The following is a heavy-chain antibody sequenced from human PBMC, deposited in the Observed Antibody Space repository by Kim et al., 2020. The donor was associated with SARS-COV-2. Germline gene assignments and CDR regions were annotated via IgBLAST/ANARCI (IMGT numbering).Heavy chain of an antibody. Sequence: GGSLRLSCAASGFSYSSYGMHWVRQSPGKGLEWLAVIWYDGSSKYYADSVRGRFTISRDNSKNALNLQMNSLRADDTAVYYCAKDAGWGGNWFDPWGQGTLVTVSS. J-gene: IGHJ5*02. V-gene: IGHV3-33*06. CDR3: AKDAGWGGNWFDP. CDR1: GFSYSSYG. D-gene: IGHD1-1*01. CDR2: IWYDGSSK.